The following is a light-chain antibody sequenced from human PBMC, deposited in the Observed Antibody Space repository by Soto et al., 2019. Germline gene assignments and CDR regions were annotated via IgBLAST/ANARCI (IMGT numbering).Light chain of an antibody. V-gene: IGKV1-5*01. CDR2: DAS. CDR1: QSISSW. J-gene: IGKJ1*01. Sequence: DIQMTQSPSTLSASVGDRVTITCRASQSISSWLAWYYQKPGKAPNLLIYDASSLESGVPSRVSGSGSGTEFSLTINSLQPDDFATYYCQQYNSYPWTFGQGTKVELK. CDR3: QQYNSYPWT.